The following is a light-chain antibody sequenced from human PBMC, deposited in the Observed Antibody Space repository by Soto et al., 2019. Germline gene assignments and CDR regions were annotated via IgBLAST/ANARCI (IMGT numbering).Light chain of an antibody. CDR1: SSNIGDNT. V-gene: IGLV1-44*01. CDR2: NNS. CDR3: AAWDDSLNGVV. Sequence: QSVLTQPPSASGTPGQRVTISCSGSSSNIGDNTVNWYQQLPGTAPKLLTYNNSQRPSGVPARFSGSKSGTSASLAISGLQSEDEADYYCAAWDDSLNGVVFGGGTKLTVL. J-gene: IGLJ2*01.